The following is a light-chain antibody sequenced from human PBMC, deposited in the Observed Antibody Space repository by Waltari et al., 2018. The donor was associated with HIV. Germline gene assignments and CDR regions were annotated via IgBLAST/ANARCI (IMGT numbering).Light chain of an antibody. CDR3: QVWDSGTYFLV. V-gene: IGLV3-21*04. J-gene: IGLJ2*01. CDR1: DIATKR. Sequence: SYVLTQPPSVSVAPGKTARITCGGNDIATKRVHWYQQRPGQAPMLVIHEDSDRPSGIPERFSGSNSGNTATLTITRVEAGDEAYYWCQVWDSGTYFLVFGGGTKLTVL. CDR2: EDS.